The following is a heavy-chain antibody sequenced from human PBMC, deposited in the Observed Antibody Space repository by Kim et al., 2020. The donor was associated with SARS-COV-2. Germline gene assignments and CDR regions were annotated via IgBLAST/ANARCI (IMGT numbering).Heavy chain of an antibody. CDR2: ISWNSGSI. Sequence: GGSLRLSCAASGFTFDDYAMHWVRQAPGKGLEWVSGISWNSGSIGYADSVKGRFTISRDNAKNSLYLQMNSLRAEDTALYYCAKDIEEYSYGYRGPFDYWGQGTLVTVSS. CDR1: GFTFDDYA. V-gene: IGHV3-9*01. D-gene: IGHD5-18*01. CDR3: AKDIEEYSYGYRGPFDY. J-gene: IGHJ4*02.